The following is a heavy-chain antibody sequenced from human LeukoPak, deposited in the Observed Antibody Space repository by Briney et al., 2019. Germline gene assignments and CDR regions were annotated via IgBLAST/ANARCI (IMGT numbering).Heavy chain of an antibody. CDR2: IYSDNT. J-gene: IGHJ5*02. V-gene: IGHV3-53*01. D-gene: IGHD6-19*01. CDR1: GFTVSSNS. CDR3: ARQGSGWQRRWFDP. Sequence: GGSLRLSCTVSGFTVSSNSMSWVRQAPGKGLEWVSFIYSDNTHYSDSVKGRFTISRDNSKNTLYLQMNSLRAEDTAVYYCARQGSGWQRRWFDPWGQGTLVTVSS.